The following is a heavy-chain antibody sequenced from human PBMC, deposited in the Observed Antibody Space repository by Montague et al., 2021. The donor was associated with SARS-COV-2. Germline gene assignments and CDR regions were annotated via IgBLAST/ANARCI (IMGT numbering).Heavy chain of an antibody. Sequence: SGDYTYYXDSLKGRFSIYRDNSRNTLYLQMNSLRAEDTAIYYCAKDREMDYSADYWGQGTMFTVSS. J-gene: IGHJ4*02. D-gene: IGHD5-24*01. V-gene: IGHV3-23*01. CDR2: SGDYT. CDR3: AKDREMDYSADY.